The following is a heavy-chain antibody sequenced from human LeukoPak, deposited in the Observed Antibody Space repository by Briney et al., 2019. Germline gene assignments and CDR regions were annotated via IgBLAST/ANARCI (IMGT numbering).Heavy chain of an antibody. CDR1: GYTFTSYD. D-gene: IGHD2-15*01. Sequence: ASVTVSFKASGYTFTSYDINWVRQATGQGLEWMGWMNPNSGNTGYAQKFQGRVTMTRNTSISTAYMELSSLRSEDTAVYYCARGYCSGGSCYWRAFDIWGQGTMVTVSS. CDR2: MNPNSGNT. CDR3: ARGYCSGGSCYWRAFDI. V-gene: IGHV1-8*01. J-gene: IGHJ3*02.